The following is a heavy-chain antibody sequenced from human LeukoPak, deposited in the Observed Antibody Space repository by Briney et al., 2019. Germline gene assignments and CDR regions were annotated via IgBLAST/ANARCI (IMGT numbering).Heavy chain of an antibody. CDR2: IKQDGSEK. CDR3: ARTLRGSGGVGDY. Sequence: GGSLRLSCAASGFTFSDFWMSWVRQAPGKGLEWVANIKQDGSEKYYVDSVKGRFTISRDNAKNSLYLQMNSLRAEDTAVYYCARTLRGSGGVGDYWGQGTLVTVSS. D-gene: IGHD2-15*01. CDR1: GFTFSDFW. V-gene: IGHV3-7*01. J-gene: IGHJ4*02.